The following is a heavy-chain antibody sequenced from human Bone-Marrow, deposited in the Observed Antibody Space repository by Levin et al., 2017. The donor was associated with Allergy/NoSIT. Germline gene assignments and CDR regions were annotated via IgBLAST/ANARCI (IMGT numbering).Heavy chain of an antibody. V-gene: IGHV3-23*01. CDR3: ATAKDSGSYYRVDY. Sequence: SGESLKISCAGSGFTFSRYAMSWVRQAPGKGLEWVSCVSGSGGVTYHAASVKGRFTISRDNSENTLYLQMNSLRAEDTAIYYCATAKDSGSYYRVDYWGQGALVTVSS. D-gene: IGHD3-10*01. CDR1: GFTFSRYA. CDR2: VSGSGGVT. J-gene: IGHJ4*02.